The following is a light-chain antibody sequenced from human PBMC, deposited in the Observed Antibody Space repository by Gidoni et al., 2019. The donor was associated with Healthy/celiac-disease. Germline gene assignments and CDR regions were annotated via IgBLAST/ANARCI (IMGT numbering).Light chain of an antibody. CDR2: GAS. CDR1: QSVSSN. J-gene: IGKJ5*01. Sequence: EIVMTQSPATLSVSPGERATLPCRASQSVSSNLAWYQQKPGQAPRPLIYGASTRATGIPARFSGSGSGTEFTLTISSLQSEDFAVYYCQQYNNWLSITFGQGTRLEIK. V-gene: IGKV3-15*01. CDR3: QQYNNWLSIT.